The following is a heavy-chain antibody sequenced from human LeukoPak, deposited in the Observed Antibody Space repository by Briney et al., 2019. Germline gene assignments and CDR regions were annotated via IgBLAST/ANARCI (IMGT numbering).Heavy chain of an antibody. CDR1: GGSVSSYY. V-gene: IGHV4-59*02. CDR2: IYYSGST. Sequence: PSETLSLTCSVSGGSVSSYYWTWIRQPPGEGLEWIGYIYYSGSTKTNPSLKSRVSISVDASKNQFSLKLSSVTAADTAIYYCARSPGGFSYGYYADYWGQGTLVTVSS. J-gene: IGHJ4*02. CDR3: ARSPGGFSYGYYADY. D-gene: IGHD5-18*01.